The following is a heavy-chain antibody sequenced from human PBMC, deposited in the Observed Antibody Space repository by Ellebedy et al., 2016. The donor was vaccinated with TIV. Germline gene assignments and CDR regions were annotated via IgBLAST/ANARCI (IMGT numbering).Heavy chain of an antibody. Sequence: AASVKVSCKASGYTFTSDLIHWVRQAPGQGLEWVGVVNPSNDGIGYAQKFQGRVTMTRDTSVSTVYMELSSLRSEDTAVYYCAREGGVYYFDYWGQGTLVTVSS. CDR1: GYTFTSDL. CDR2: VNPSNDGI. CDR3: AREGGVYYFDY. J-gene: IGHJ4*02. D-gene: IGHD2-8*02. V-gene: IGHV1-46*01.